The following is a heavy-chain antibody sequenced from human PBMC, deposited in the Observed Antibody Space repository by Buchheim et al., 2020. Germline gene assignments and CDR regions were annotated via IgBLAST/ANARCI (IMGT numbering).Heavy chain of an antibody. V-gene: IGHV1-46*01. CDR1: GYTFTSYY. J-gene: IGHJ4*02. D-gene: IGHD3-22*01. Sequence: QVQLVQSGAEVKKPGASVKVSCKASGYTFTSYYMHWVRQAPGQGLEWMGIINPSGGSTSYAQKFQGRVTMTRDTSTSTAYMELSSLRSEDTAVHYCARDRPSDYYDSSGYYPDYWGQGTL. CDR3: ARDRPSDYYDSSGYYPDY. CDR2: INPSGGST.